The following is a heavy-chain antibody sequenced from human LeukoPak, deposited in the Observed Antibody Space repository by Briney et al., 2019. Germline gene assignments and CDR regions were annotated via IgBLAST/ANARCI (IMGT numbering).Heavy chain of an antibody. J-gene: IGHJ4*02. V-gene: IGHV3-7*01. Sequence: GGSLRLSCAASGFTFSSYWMSWVRLAPGKGLEWVANIKQDGSEKYYVDSVKGRFTISRDNAKNSLYLQMNSLRAEDTAVYYCARTRIYCSGGSCWVEPLDYWGQGTLVTVSS. CDR1: GFTFSSYW. CDR2: IKQDGSEK. CDR3: ARTRIYCSGGSCWVEPLDY. D-gene: IGHD2-15*01.